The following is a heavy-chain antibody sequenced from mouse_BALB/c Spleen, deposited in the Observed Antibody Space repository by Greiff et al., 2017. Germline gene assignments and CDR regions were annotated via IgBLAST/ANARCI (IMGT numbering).Heavy chain of an antibody. CDR3: ARGPLYDAMDY. Sequence: EVQLVESGGGLVKPGGSLTLSCAASGFTFSDYYMYWVRQTPGKRLEWVATISDGGSYTYYPDSVKGRFTISRDNAKNNLYLQMSSLKSEDTAMYYCARGPLYDAMDYWGQGTSVTVSS. V-gene: IGHV5-4*02. J-gene: IGHJ4*01. CDR1: GFTFSDYY. CDR2: ISDGGSYT.